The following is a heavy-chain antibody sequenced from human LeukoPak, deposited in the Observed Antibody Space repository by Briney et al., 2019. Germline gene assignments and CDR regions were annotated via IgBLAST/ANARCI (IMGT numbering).Heavy chain of an antibody. J-gene: IGHJ5*02. CDR3: ARTDYYDSSGYYYGWFDP. V-gene: IGHV5-51*01. CDR2: IYPGDSDT. D-gene: IGHD3-22*01. CDR1: GYSFTSYW. Sequence: GESLKISCKGSGYSFTSYWIGWVRQMPGKGLEWMGIIYPGDSDTRYSPSFQGQVTISADKSISTAYLQWSSLKASDTAMYYCARTDYYDSSGYYYGWFDPWGQGTLVTVSS.